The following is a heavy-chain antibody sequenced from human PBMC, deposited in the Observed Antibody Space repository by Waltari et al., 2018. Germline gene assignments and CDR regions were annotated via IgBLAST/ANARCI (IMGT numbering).Heavy chain of an antibody. D-gene: IGHD3-10*01. CDR2: IGYSGST. CDR1: GGSFSGYF. Sequence: QVQLQQWGAGLLKPSQTLSLTCAVDGGSFSGYFWNWVRQPPGKGLEWIGGIGYSGSTNYNPSLKSRVTLSIDTSRKRFSLNLNSMTAADTAIYYCARSGFHGSGTPFDPWGRGTLVTVSS. CDR3: ARSGFHGSGTPFDP. V-gene: IGHV4-34*02. J-gene: IGHJ5*02.